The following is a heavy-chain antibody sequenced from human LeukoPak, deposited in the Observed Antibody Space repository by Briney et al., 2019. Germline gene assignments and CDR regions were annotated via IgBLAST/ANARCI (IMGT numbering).Heavy chain of an antibody. CDR2: IYYSGST. D-gene: IGHD2-8*02. J-gene: IGHJ3*02. Sequence: SETLSLTCTVSGGSISSYYWSWIRQPPGKGLEWIGYIYYSGSTNYNPSLKSRVTISVDTSKNQFSLKLSSVTAADTAVYYCARVGGVIVGAFDIWGQGAMVTVSS. CDR3: ARVGGVIVGAFDI. V-gene: IGHV4-59*01. CDR1: GGSISSYY.